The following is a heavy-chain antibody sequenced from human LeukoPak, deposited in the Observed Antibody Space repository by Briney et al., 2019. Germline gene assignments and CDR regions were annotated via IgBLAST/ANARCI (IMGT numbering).Heavy chain of an antibody. Sequence: GGPLRLSCAASGSTFSSYAMSWVRQAPGKGLEWVSAISGSGGSTYFADSVKGRFTISRDNSKNTLYLQMNSLRAEDTAVYYCAKVRPTGGVFDYWGQGTLVTVSS. V-gene: IGHV3-23*01. CDR2: ISGSGGST. CDR3: AKVRPTGGVFDY. CDR1: GSTFSSYA. J-gene: IGHJ4*02.